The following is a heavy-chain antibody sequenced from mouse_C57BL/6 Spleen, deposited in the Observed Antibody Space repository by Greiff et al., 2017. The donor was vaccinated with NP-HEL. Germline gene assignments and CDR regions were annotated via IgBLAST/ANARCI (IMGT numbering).Heavy chain of an antibody. CDR2: IYPGDGDT. J-gene: IGHJ3*01. Sequence: QVQLQQSGAELVKPGASVKISCKASGYAFSSYWMNWVKQRPGKGLEWIGQIYPGDGDTNYNGKMKGQATLTADNPSSTAYMQLSSLTSVESAVYFCARFGFTTVVATEGFAYWGQGTLVTVSA. V-gene: IGHV1-80*01. D-gene: IGHD1-1*01. CDR3: ARFGFTTVVATEGFAY. CDR1: GYAFSSYW.